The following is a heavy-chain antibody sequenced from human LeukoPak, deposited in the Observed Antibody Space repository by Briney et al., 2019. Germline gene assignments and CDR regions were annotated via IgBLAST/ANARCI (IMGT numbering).Heavy chain of an antibody. Sequence: SETLSLTCTVSGGSISSYYWSWIRQPPGKGLEWIGYIYYSGSTNYNPSLKSRVTISVDTSKNQFSLKLSSVTAADTAVYYCARMLTREEDAFDIWGQGTMVTVSS. V-gene: IGHV4-59*01. CDR1: GGSISSYY. D-gene: IGHD4/OR15-4a*01. CDR2: IYYSGST. CDR3: ARMLTREEDAFDI. J-gene: IGHJ3*02.